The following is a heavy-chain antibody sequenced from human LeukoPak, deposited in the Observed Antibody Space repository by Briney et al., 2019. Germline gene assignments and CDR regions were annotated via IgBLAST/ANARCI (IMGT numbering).Heavy chain of an antibody. D-gene: IGHD3-16*01. Sequence: GASVKVSCKASGYTFTDYQIHWVRQTAGEGLEWMGWINAGSGGTKYAQKFQDRVTMTRDTSISTTYMELSRLTSDDTALYYCARDGGFDYWGQGTLVTVSS. V-gene: IGHV1-2*02. CDR3: ARDGGFDY. J-gene: IGHJ4*02. CDR1: GYTFTDYQ. CDR2: INAGSGGT.